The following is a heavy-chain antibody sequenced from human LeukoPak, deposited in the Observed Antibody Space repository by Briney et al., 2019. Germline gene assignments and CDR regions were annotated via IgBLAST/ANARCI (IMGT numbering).Heavy chain of an antibody. V-gene: IGHV3-33*01. CDR1: GFTFSTYG. J-gene: IGHJ4*02. CDR2: IWYDGSNQ. D-gene: IGHD2-2*01. Sequence: GGSLRLSCAASGFTFSTYGMHWVRQAPGKGLEWVVVIWYDGSNQYYADWVKGRFTISRDNSKNTLFLQMNSLRAEDTAVYYCARGGVCSSTSCYNDYWGQGTLVTVSS. CDR3: ARGGVCSSTSCYNDY.